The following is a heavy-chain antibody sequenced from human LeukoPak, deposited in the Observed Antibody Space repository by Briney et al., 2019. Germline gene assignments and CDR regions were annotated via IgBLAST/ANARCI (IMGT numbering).Heavy chain of an antibody. CDR2: INHSGST. D-gene: IGHD6-6*01. CDR1: GGSFSGYY. V-gene: IGHV4-34*01. CDR3: ARGRKTSIAARPVYYYMDV. J-gene: IGHJ6*03. Sequence: SETLSLTCAVYGGSFSGYYWSWIRQPPGKGLEWIGEINHSGSTNYNPSLKSRVTISVDTSKNQFSLKLSSVTAADTAVYYCARGRKTSIAARPVYYYMDVWGKGTTVTVSS.